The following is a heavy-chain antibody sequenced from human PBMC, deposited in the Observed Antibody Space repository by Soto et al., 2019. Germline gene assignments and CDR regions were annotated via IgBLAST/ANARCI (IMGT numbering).Heavy chain of an antibody. Sequence: SETLSLTCTVSGGSISSSIYYWGWIRQPPGKGLEWIGSIYYSGSTYYNPSLKSRVTISVDTSKNQFSLKLSSVTAADTAVYYCARGYYDILTGYQLDYWGQGTLVTVSS. V-gene: IGHV4-39*01. CDR1: GGSISSSIYY. J-gene: IGHJ4*02. CDR2: IYYSGST. CDR3: ARGYYDILTGYQLDY. D-gene: IGHD3-9*01.